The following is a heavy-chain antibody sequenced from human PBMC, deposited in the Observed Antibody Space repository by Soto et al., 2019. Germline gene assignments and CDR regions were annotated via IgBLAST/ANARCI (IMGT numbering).Heavy chain of an antibody. CDR1: GYMFTAYY. CDR3: GGDPPRQFDVQSIEDY. J-gene: IGHJ4*02. CDR2: INPSSGGP. Sequence: QVQLVQSGAEVKEPGASVKVSCKTSGYMFTAYYIHWVRQAPGQGLEWMGYINPSSGGPISAQKFQARVSLSRDTSTRTAYIELSNLRSDDTAMYYCGGDPPRQFDVQSIEDYWGQGTLVTVSS. V-gene: IGHV1-2*02.